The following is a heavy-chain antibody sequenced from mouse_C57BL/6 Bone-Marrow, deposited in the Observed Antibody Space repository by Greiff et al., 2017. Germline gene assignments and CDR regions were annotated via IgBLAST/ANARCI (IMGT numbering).Heavy chain of an antibody. CDR2: IYPRSGNT. CDR1: GYTFTSYG. CDR3: ARSWDYGKSFDY. J-gene: IGHJ2*01. D-gene: IGHD1-1*01. V-gene: IGHV1-81*01. Sequence: VQLQQSGAELARPGASVKLSCKASGYTFTSYGISWVKQRTGQGLEWIGEIYPRSGNTYYNEKFKGKATLTADKSSSTAYMVLRTLTSEDSAVYFCARSWDYGKSFDYWGQGTALTGSS.